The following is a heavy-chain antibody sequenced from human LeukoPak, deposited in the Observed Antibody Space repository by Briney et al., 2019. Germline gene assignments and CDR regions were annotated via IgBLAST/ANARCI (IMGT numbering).Heavy chain of an antibody. CDR2: IWYDGSNK. CDR3: AKDGSMIVGSGVDY. J-gene: IGHJ4*02. Sequence: GRSLRLSCAASGFTFSSYGMHWVRQAPGKGLEWVAVIWYDGSNKYYADSVKGRFTISRDNSKNTLYLQMNSLRAEDTVVYYCAKDGSMIVGSGVDYWGQGTLVTVSS. CDR1: GFTFSSYG. V-gene: IGHV3-33*06. D-gene: IGHD3-22*01.